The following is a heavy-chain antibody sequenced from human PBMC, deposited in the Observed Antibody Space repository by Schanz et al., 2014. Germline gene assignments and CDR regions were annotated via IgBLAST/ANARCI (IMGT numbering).Heavy chain of an antibody. D-gene: IGHD2-15*01. CDR2: INPNSGCT. CDR3: AREVTVIRGRSGWFGP. V-gene: IGHV1-2*06. J-gene: IGHJ5*02. Sequence: QVQLVQSGAEEKKPGASVKVSCKSSGYTFTDYHIHWVRQAPGQGLGYMGRINPNSGCTNFAQKFQGRVTMTRDASISTVYMELSRLRSDDTAVYYCAREVTVIRGRSGWFGPGGQGTLVTVSS. CDR1: GYTFTDYH.